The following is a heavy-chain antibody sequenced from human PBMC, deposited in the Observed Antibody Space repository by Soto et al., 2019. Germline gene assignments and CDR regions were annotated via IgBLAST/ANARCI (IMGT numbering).Heavy chain of an antibody. V-gene: IGHV3-30*18. CDR2: ISYDGSNI. CDR3: AKRFGSGHDDD. CDR1: GFTFSSYD. Sequence: GGSLRLSCAASGFTFSSYDMHWVRQAPGKGLEWVAIISYDGSNIYYADSVKGRFTISRDNSKNTLYLQMNSLRTEDRAVYYCAKRFGSGHDDDWGQGTLVTGSS. D-gene: IGHD5-12*01. J-gene: IGHJ4*02.